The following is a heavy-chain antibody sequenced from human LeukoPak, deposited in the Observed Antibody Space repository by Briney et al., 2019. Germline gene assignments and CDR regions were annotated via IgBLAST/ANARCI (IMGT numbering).Heavy chain of an antibody. CDR2: IFMSGSTI. CDR3: AKEYYDFWSGYPHDY. V-gene: IGHV3-23*05. D-gene: IGHD3-3*01. Sequence: GGSLRLSCAVSGFTFSDYYMSWIRQAPGKGPEWISAIFMSGSTIDYADSVKGRFTISRDNSKNTLYLQMNSLRAEDTAVYYCAKEYYDFWSGYPHDYWGQGTLVTVSS. J-gene: IGHJ4*02. CDR1: GFTFSDYY.